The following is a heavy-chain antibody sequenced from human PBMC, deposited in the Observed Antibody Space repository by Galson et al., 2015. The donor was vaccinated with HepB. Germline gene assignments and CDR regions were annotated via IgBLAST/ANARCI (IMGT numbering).Heavy chain of an antibody. Sequence: SLRLSCAASGFTLSNYAMSWVRQAPGKGLEWVSAISGSGGSTYYADSVKGRFTISRDNSKNTLYLQMNSLRAEDTAVYYCARSGVGTTSYYMDVWGKGTTVTVSS. CDR1: GFTLSNYA. CDR2: ISGSGGST. V-gene: IGHV3-23*01. D-gene: IGHD1-1*01. CDR3: ARSGVGTTSYYMDV. J-gene: IGHJ6*03.